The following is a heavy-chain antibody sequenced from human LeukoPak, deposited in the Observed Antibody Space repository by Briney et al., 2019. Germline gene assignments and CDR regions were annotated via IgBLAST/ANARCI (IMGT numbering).Heavy chain of an antibody. CDR2: IYFGGRT. CDR3: ARRRYYDGSGYLE. Sequence: PSDTLSLTCSVSGDSVSRSDSYWDWIRQPPGRGLEWIGTIYFGGRTSYTPSRKSGVTMSVAPSNTQCSWNRRSVTAADTAVYYCARRRYYDGSGYLEWGQGTLLSVSS. D-gene: IGHD3-22*01. J-gene: IGHJ1*01. V-gene: IGHV4-39*01. CDR1: GDSVSRSDSY.